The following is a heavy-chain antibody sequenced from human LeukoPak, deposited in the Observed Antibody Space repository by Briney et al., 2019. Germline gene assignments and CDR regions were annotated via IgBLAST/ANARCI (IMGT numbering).Heavy chain of an antibody. Sequence: ASVKVSCKASGYTFTSYGISWVRQAPGQGLEWMGWISAYNGNTNYAQKLQGRVTMTTDTSTSTAYMELRSLRSDDTAVYYCARGYCSSTSCYRSWFDPWGQGTLVTVSS. CDR1: GYTFTSYG. V-gene: IGHV1-18*01. D-gene: IGHD2-2*01. CDR3: ARGYCSSTSCYRSWFDP. CDR2: ISAYNGNT. J-gene: IGHJ5*02.